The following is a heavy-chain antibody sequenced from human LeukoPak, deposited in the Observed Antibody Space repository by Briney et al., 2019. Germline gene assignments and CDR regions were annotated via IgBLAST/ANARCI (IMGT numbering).Heavy chain of an antibody. CDR1: GFAFSTFA. D-gene: IGHD3-22*01. CDR2: ITGSGPYM. V-gene: IGHV3-21*04. Sequence: GGSLRLSCAASGFAFSTFAMHGVRLSPGKGLEWVSSITGSGPYMLYADSVKHRFTISRDNTKNLLYLEMNSLRAEDTAVYYCANWYYYDSSGYYPQFDYWGQGTLVTVSS. CDR3: ANWYYYDSSGYYPQFDY. J-gene: IGHJ4*02.